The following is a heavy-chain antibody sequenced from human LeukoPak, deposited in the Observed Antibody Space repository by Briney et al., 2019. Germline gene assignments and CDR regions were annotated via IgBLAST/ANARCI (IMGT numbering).Heavy chain of an antibody. CDR3: ARDRVTTGYYYSYHYMDV. D-gene: IGHD4-11*01. J-gene: IGHJ6*03. V-gene: IGHV3-7*01. CDR1: GFTFSSYW. CDR2: IKEDGSEK. Sequence: QSGGSLRLSCAASGFTFSSYWISWVRQAPGKGLEWVANIKEDGSEKYYVDSVKGRFTISRDNAKNSLYLQMNSLRAEDTAVYYCARDRVTTGYYYSYHYMDVWGKGTTVTVSS.